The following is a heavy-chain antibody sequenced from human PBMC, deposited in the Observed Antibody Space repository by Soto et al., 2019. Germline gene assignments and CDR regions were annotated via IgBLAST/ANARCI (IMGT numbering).Heavy chain of an antibody. Sequence: SETLPLTCTVSGDSISNGDFYWSWIRQPPGRGLEWIGYIQNSGSTSYNPSLESRVTISLDTSKNLFSLKLNSVTAADTAVYFCARQDLDFWSGHHLWSQGTRVTVFS. CDR3: ARQDLDFWSGHHL. V-gene: IGHV4-30-4*01. D-gene: IGHD3-3*01. CDR2: IQNSGST. CDR1: GDSISNGDFY. J-gene: IGHJ5*02.